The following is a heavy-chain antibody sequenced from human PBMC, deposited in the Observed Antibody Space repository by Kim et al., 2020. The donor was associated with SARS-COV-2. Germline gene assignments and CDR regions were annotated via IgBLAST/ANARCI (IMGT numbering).Heavy chain of an antibody. V-gene: IGHV3-30*18. J-gene: IGHJ4*02. CDR1: GFTFSSYG. CDR2: ISYDGSNK. CDR3: AKDAPDY. Sequence: GGSLRLSCAASGFTFSSYGMHWVRQDPGKGLEWVAVISYDGSNKYYADSVKGRFTISRDNSKNTLYLQMNSLRAEDTAVYYCAKDAPDYWGQGTLVTVPS.